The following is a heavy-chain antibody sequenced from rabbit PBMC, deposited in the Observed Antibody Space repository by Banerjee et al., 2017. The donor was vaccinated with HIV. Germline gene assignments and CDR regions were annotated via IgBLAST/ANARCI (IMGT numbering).Heavy chain of an antibody. J-gene: IGHJ4*01. CDR1: GFDFSSYY. CDR3: ATWAGSTYWSL. Sequence: QSLEESGGGLVQPGGSLKLSCKASGFDFSSYYMSWVRQAPGKGLEWIGYIDPVFGSTYYASWAKGRFTISKTSSTTVTLQMTSLTAADTATYFCATWAGSTYWSLWGQGTLVT. CDR2: IDPVFGST. V-gene: IGHV1S40*01. D-gene: IGHD8-1*01.